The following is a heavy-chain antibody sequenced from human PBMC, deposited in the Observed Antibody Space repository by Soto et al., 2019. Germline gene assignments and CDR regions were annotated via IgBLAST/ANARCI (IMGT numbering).Heavy chain of an antibody. CDR1: GFTFSSYA. CDR3: AKDRTITIFGVVITLPYYMDV. V-gene: IGHV3-23*01. D-gene: IGHD3-3*01. J-gene: IGHJ6*03. CDR2: ISGSGGST. Sequence: GESLKISCAASGFTFSSYAMSWVRQAPGKGLEWVSAISGSGGSTYYADSVKGRFTISRDNSKNTLYLQMNSLRAEDTAVYYCAKDRTITIFGVVITLPYYMDVWGKGTTVTVSS.